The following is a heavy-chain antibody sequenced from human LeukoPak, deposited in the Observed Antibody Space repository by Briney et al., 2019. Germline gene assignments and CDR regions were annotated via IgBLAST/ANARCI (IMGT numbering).Heavy chain of an antibody. CDR3: ARVNYGDNGSVDY. V-gene: IGHV4-59*01. Sequence: PSETLSLTCTVSGGSISSYYWSWIRQPPGKGLEWIGYIYYSGSTNYNPSLKSRVTISVDTSKNQFSLKLSSVTAADTAVYYCARVNYGDNGSVDYWGQGNLVTVSS. J-gene: IGHJ4*02. D-gene: IGHD4-17*01. CDR1: GGSISSYY. CDR2: IYYSGST.